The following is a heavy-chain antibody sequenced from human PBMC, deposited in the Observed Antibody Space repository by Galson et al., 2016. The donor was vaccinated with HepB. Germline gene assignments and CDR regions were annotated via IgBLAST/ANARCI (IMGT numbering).Heavy chain of an antibody. V-gene: IGHV3-23*01. CDR2: ITRSGDAT. D-gene: IGHD3-16*01. Sequence: SLRLSCAASGFSFSNSDMSWVRQAPGRGLEWVSCITRSGDATHYADFVKGRFTISRDNSKNTLYLYMNNLTAGDTAIYYCGKHGGFDYWGQGALVTVSS. CDR3: GKHGGFDY. CDR1: GFSFSNSD. J-gene: IGHJ4*02.